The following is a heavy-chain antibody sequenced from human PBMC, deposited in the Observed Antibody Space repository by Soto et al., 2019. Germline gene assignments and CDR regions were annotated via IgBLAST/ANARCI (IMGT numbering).Heavy chain of an antibody. V-gene: IGHV3-30-3*01. D-gene: IGHD2-2*01. Sequence: GGSLRLSCAASGFTFSSYAMHWVRQAPGKGQEWVAVISYDGSNKYYADSVKGRFTISRDNSKNTLYLQMNSLRAEDTAVYYCATTPQDCSSTSCQVFGMDVWGQGTTVTVSS. CDR3: ATTPQDCSSTSCQVFGMDV. J-gene: IGHJ6*02. CDR2: ISYDGSNK. CDR1: GFTFSSYA.